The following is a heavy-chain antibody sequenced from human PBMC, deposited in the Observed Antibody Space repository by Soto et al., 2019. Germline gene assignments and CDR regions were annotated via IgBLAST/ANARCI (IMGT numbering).Heavy chain of an antibody. V-gene: IGHV4-59*08. CDR2: IYYSGST. CDR1: GGSISSYY. D-gene: IGHD4-4*01. CDR3: VGGATTVTTDFDAFDI. Sequence: SETLSLTCTVSGGSISSYYWSWIRQPPGKGLEWIGYIYYSGSTNYNPSLKSRVTISVDTSKNQFSLKLSSVTAADTAVYYCVGGATTVTTDFDAFDIWGQGTMVTVSS. J-gene: IGHJ3*02.